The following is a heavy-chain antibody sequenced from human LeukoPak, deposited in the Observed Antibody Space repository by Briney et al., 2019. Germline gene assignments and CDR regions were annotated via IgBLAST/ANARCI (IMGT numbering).Heavy chain of an antibody. CDR3: ARTYSIVGARGAFDI. D-gene: IGHD1-26*01. Sequence: SETLSLTCTVSGGSISSYYWSWIRQPTGKGLEWIGYIYYSGSTNYNPSLKSRVTISVDTSKNQFSLKLSSVTAADTAVYYCARTYSIVGARGAFDIWGQGTMVTVSS. J-gene: IGHJ3*02. V-gene: IGHV4-59*13. CDR2: IYYSGST. CDR1: GGSISSYY.